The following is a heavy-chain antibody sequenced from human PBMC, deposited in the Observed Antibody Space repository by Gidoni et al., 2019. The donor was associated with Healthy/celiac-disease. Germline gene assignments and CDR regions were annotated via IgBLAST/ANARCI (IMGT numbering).Heavy chain of an antibody. CDR3: ARDSVKRSYGKRGFDY. V-gene: IGHV3-7*03. Sequence: EVQLVESGGGLVQPGGSVRLSCAASGFTLSSYWMSWVRQAPGKGLEWVANIKQDGSEKYYVDSVKGRFTISRDNAKNSLYLQMNSLRAEDTAVYYCARDSVKRSYGKRGFDYWGQGTLVTVSS. J-gene: IGHJ4*02. D-gene: IGHD5-18*01. CDR2: IKQDGSEK. CDR1: GFTLSSYW.